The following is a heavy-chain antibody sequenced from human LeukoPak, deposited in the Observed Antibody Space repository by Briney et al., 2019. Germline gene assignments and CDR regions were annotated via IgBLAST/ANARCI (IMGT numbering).Heavy chain of an antibody. Sequence: GGSLRLFCAASGFTFSRYAMHWVRQAPGKGLEWVAVISYDGSNKYYADSVKGRFTISRDNSKNTLYLQMNSLRAEDTAVYYCARGLGGVVPAAPTGWFDPWGQGTLVTVSS. V-gene: IGHV3-30*01. D-gene: IGHD2-2*01. CDR1: GFTFSRYA. J-gene: IGHJ5*02. CDR2: ISYDGSNK. CDR3: ARGLGGVVPAAPTGWFDP.